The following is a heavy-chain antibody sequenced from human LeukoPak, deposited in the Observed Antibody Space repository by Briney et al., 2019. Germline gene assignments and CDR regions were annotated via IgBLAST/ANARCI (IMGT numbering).Heavy chain of an antibody. V-gene: IGHV1-18*01. CDR1: GYTFTSYG. Sequence: ASVKVSCKASGYTFTSYGISWVRQAPGQGLEWMGWISAYNGNTNYAQKLRGRVTTTTDTSTSTAYMELRSLRSDDTAVYYCASTRIAAAGNQIFDYWGQGTLVTVSS. CDR2: ISAYNGNT. J-gene: IGHJ4*02. CDR3: ASTRIAAAGNQIFDY. D-gene: IGHD6-13*01.